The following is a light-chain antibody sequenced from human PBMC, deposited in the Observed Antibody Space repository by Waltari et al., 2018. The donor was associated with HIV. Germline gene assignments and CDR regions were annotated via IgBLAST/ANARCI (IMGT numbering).Light chain of an antibody. Sequence: QSVLTQPPPASGTPGQTVTLSCTGSTSTNETPWVYCYQQLPGTAPKLLIYRNYKRPSGVPERFSVSKSGASASLVISGLRSEDEADYYCEAWDSTLKETLFGGGTKLTVL. CDR3: EAWDSTLKETL. J-gene: IGLJ3*02. CDR2: RNY. V-gene: IGLV1-47*01. CDR1: TSTNETPW.